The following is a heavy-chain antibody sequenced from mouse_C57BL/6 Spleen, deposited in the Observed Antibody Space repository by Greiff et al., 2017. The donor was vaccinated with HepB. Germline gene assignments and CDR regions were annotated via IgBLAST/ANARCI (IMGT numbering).Heavy chain of an antibody. D-gene: IGHD2-4*01. CDR3: ARENYDNPAAY. V-gene: IGHV1-26*01. CDR2: INPNNGGT. J-gene: IGHJ3*01. CDR1: GYTFTDYY. Sequence: VQLQQSGPELVKPGASVKISCKASGYTFTDYYMNWVKQSHGKSLEWIGDINPNNGGTSYNQKFKGKATLTVDKSSSTAYMELRSLTSEDSAVYYCARENYDNPAAYWGQGTLVTVSA.